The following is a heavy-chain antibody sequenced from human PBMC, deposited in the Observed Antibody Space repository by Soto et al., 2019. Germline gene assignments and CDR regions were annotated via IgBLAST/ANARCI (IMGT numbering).Heavy chain of an antibody. CDR3: ARRYGSCFDY. J-gene: IGHJ4*02. CDR1: GGSITSTSYY. V-gene: IGHV4-39*01. CDR2: ISYSGST. Sequence: SETLSLTCTVSGGSITSTSYYWGWIRQPPGKGLEWVGSISYSGSTYYNPSLKSRVTISVDTSKNQFSLKLSSVTAADTALYYCARRYGSCFDYWGQGTLVTVSS. D-gene: IGHD5-18*01.